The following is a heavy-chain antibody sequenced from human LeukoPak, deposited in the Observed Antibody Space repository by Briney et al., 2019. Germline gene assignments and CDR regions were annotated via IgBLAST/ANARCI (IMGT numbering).Heavy chain of an antibody. D-gene: IGHD2-15*01. V-gene: IGHV4-34*01. Sequence: SETLSLTCAVHGESFSAYFWSWIRQVPGRGLEWIGEIDHRGISNYNPSLKSRATILVDTSNHRFSLSLASVTAADTATYYCASRSLTLAAARCFDDWGQGTVVTVSS. CDR2: IDHRGIS. CDR1: GESFSAYF. CDR3: ASRSLTLAAARCFDD. J-gene: IGHJ4*03.